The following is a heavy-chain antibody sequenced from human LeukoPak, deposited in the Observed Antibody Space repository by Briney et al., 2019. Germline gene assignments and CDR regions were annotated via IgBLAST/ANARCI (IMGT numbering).Heavy chain of an antibody. D-gene: IGHD6-19*01. V-gene: IGHV5-51*01. CDR2: IYADDSET. CDR1: GHSFPSYW. Sequence: GESLKISCNSSGHSFPSYWIGWVRQMPGKGLEWMGTIYADDSETRYSPSFQGQVTISADKSISTAYLQWSSLKASDTAMYYCASIGSGWYFDYWGQGTLVTVSS. CDR3: ASIGSGWYFDY. J-gene: IGHJ4*02.